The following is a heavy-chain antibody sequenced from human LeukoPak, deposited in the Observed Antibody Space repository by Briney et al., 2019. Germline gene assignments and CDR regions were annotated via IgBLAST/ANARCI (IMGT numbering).Heavy chain of an antibody. Sequence: SQTLSLTCTVSDGSISSGGYYWSWIRQHPGKGLEWIGYIYYSGSTYYNPSLKSRVTISVDTSKNQFSLKLSSVTAADTAVYYCARDVVVVAAQREYYYYYGMDVWGQGTTVTVSS. CDR1: DGSISSGGYY. CDR3: ARDVVVVAAQREYYYYYGMDV. CDR2: IYYSGST. J-gene: IGHJ6*02. V-gene: IGHV4-31*03. D-gene: IGHD2-15*01.